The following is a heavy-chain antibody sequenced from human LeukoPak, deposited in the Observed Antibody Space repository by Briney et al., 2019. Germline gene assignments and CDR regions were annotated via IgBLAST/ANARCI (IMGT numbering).Heavy chain of an antibody. J-gene: IGHJ4*02. CDR3: ARVGVPYVWRSYRYRTPSCFDY. V-gene: IGHV4-34*01. D-gene: IGHD3-16*02. Sequence: PSETLSLTCAVYGGSFSGYYWSWIRQPPGKGLEWIGEINHSGSTNYNPSLKSRVTISVDTSKNQFSLKLSSVTAADTAVYYCARVGVPYVWRSYRYRTPSCFDYWGQGTLVTVSS. CDR1: GGSFSGYY. CDR2: INHSGST.